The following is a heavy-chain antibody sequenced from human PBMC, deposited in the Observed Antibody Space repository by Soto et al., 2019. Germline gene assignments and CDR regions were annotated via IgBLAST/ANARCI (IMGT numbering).Heavy chain of an antibody. CDR1: GGSISRYY. D-gene: IGHD6-13*01. V-gene: IGHV4-59*01. CDR2: IYYSGST. Sequence: QVQLQESGPGLVKPSETLSLTCTVSGGSISRYYWSWIREPPGKGLEWIGYIYYSGSTNYNPSLKSRVTISVDTSKNQFSLKLSSVTAADTAVYYCATAAGTLAHYYYGMDVWGQGTTVTVSS. CDR3: ATAAGTLAHYYYGMDV. J-gene: IGHJ6*02.